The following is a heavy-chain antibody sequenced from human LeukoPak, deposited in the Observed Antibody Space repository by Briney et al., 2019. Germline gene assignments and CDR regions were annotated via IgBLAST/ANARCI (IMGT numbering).Heavy chain of an antibody. D-gene: IGHD6-6*01. CDR2: INWNGGST. V-gene: IGHV3-20*04. CDR1: GFTFDDYG. J-gene: IGHJ4*02. CDR3: SRARSSSSSRGYFDY. Sequence: GGSLSLSCAASGFTFDDYGMSWVRHAPGKGLEWVSGINWNGGSTGYADSVKGRFTISRDNAKNSLYLQMNSLRAEDTALYYCSRARSSSSSRGYFDYWGQGTLVTVSS.